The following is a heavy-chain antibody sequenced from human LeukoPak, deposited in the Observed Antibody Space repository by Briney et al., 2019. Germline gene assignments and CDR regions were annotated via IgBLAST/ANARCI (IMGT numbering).Heavy chain of an antibody. V-gene: IGHV4-39*01. Sequence: SETLSLTCTVSGGSISSSSYYWGWIRQPPGKGLEWIGSIYNSGSTYYNPSLKSRVTISVDTSKNQFSLKLSSVTAADTAVYYCASLTYYYDSSGYYTLRDYWGQGTLSASP. CDR2: IYNSGST. CDR3: ASLTYYYDSSGYYTLRDY. D-gene: IGHD3-22*01. CDR1: GGSISSSSYY. J-gene: IGHJ4*02.